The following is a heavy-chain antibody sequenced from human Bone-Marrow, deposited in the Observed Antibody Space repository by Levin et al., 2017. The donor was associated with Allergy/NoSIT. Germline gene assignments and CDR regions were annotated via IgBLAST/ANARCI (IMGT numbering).Heavy chain of an antibody. V-gene: IGHV3-53*01. CDR3: ATMFVVRGPPVQFYFDY. CDR1: GFNIGSNY. CDR2: IYSVGGT. D-gene: IGHD3-10*01. J-gene: IGHJ4*02. Sequence: PGGSLRLSCVVSGFNIGSNYMSWVRQAPGKGLEWVSIIYSVGGTYYADSVRGRFTISRDDSKNILYLQMNSLRAEDTAMYYCATMFVVRGPPVQFYFDYWGQGTLVTVSS.